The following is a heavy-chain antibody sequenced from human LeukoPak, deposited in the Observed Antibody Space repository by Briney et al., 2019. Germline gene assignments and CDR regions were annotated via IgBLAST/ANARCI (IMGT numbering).Heavy chain of an antibody. D-gene: IGHD3-9*01. V-gene: IGHV3-30*02. CDR2: IWYDASNK. CDR3: ATDISTHYFGS. CDR1: GFTFRTYA. J-gene: IGHJ4*02. Sequence: GGSLRLSCETSGFTFRTYAMNWVRQAPGKGLEWVTFIWYDASNKYYAESVKGRFTISRDNSRNTVFLQMNSLRAEDTAIYYCATDISTHYFGSWGQGTLVTVSS.